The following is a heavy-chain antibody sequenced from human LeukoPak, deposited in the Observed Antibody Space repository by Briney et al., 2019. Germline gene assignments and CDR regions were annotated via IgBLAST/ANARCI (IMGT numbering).Heavy chain of an antibody. V-gene: IGHV1-2*02. D-gene: IGHD3-3*01. CDR1: GYTFTGYY. CDR2: INPNSGGT. CDR3: ARGSAALRFLEWLPRHFDY. Sequence: ASVKVSCKASGYTFTGYYMHWVRQAPGQGLEWMGWINPNSGGTNYAQKFQGRVTMTRDTSISTAYMELSRLRSDDTAVYYCARGSAALRFLEWLPRHFDYWGQGTLVTVSS. J-gene: IGHJ4*02.